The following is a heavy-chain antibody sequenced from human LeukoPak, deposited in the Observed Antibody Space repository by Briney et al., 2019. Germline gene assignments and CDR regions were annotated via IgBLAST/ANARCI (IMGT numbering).Heavy chain of an antibody. Sequence: GGSLRLSCAASGFTFDDYAMHWVRQAPGKGLEWVSGISWNSGSIGYADSVKGRFTISRDNAKNSLYLQMNSLRAEDTALYYCAKDPTVTASYGMDVWGQGTTVTVSS. CDR2: ISWNSGSI. D-gene: IGHD4-17*01. V-gene: IGHV3-9*01. J-gene: IGHJ6*02. CDR1: GFTFDDYA. CDR3: AKDPTVTASYGMDV.